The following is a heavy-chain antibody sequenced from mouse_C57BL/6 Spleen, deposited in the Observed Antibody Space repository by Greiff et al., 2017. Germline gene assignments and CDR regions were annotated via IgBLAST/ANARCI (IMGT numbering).Heavy chain of an antibody. V-gene: IGHV1-75*01. CDR3: ARLIYYGGYSAMYY. Sequence: QVQLQQSGPELVKPGASVKISCKASGYTFTDYCINWVKQRPGQGLEWIGWIFPGSGSTYYNEKFKGKATLTVDNSSSTAYMLLSSLNSEDSADCSCARLIYYGGYSAMYYWGQGTSVTVSS. CDR2: IFPGSGST. CDR1: GYTFTDYC. J-gene: IGHJ4*01. D-gene: IGHD2-13*01.